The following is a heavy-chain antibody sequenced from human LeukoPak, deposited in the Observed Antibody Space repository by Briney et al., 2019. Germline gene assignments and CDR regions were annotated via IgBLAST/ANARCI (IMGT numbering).Heavy chain of an antibody. CDR1: GFTFSSYW. J-gene: IGHJ4*02. CDR3: ARRAGAYSHPYDY. CDR2: ISGSGGST. Sequence: GGSLRLSCGASGFTFSSYWMSWVRQAPGKGLEWVSAISGSGGSTYYADSVKGRFTISRDNSKNTLYLQMNSLRAEDTAVYYCARRAGAYSHPYDYWGQGTLVTVSS. V-gene: IGHV3-23*01. D-gene: IGHD4/OR15-4a*01.